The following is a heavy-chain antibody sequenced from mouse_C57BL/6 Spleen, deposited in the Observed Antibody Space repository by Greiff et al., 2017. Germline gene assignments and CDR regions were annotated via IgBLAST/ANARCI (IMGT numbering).Heavy chain of an antibody. CDR3: ARSLIYYDYDKGAWFAY. CDR1: GYTFTDYN. Sequence: VQLKQSGPELVKPGASVKIPCKASGYTFTDYNMDWVKQSPGKSLEWIGDINPNNGGTIYNQKFKGKATLTVDKSSSTAYMELRSLTSEDTAVYYCARSLIYYDYDKGAWFAYWGQGTLVTVSA. D-gene: IGHD2-4*01. V-gene: IGHV1-18*01. CDR2: INPNNGGT. J-gene: IGHJ3*01.